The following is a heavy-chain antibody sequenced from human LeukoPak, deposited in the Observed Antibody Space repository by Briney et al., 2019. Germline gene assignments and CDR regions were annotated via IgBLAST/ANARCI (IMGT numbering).Heavy chain of an antibody. Sequence: GGSLRLSCAASTFTFSSYAMSWVRQAPGKGLEWVSAISGSGGTTYYADSVKGRFTISRDNSKNTVFLQMNSLRAEDTAMYYCVRDLTWGQGTLVTVSS. V-gene: IGHV3-23*01. CDR1: TFTFSSYA. CDR3: VRDLT. CDR2: ISGSGGTT. J-gene: IGHJ5*02.